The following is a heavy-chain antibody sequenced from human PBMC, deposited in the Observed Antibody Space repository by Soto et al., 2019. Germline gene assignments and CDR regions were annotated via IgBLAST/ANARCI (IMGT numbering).Heavy chain of an antibody. CDR2: IYYSGST. CDR3: ARAKEGLWGSYRYTGLQHTPFDY. D-gene: IGHD3-16*02. Sequence: PSETLSLTCTVTGGSVTTYYWGWIRQPPGKGLEWIGSIYYSGSTYYNPSLKSRVTISVDTSKNQFSLKLSSVTAADTAVYYCARAKEGLWGSYRYTGLQHTPFDYWGQGTLVTVSS. V-gene: IGHV4-39*01. J-gene: IGHJ4*02. CDR1: GGSVTTYY.